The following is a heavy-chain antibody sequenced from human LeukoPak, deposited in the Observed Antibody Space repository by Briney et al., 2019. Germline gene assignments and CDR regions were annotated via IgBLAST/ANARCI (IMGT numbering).Heavy chain of an antibody. V-gene: IGHV1-69*05. J-gene: IGHJ1*01. Sequence: ASAKVSCKASGGPYRYSITWVRQGPGQGLEWMGGIIPPSGTANYAQKFQGRVTITKDESTSTTYMELSSLRSEDTAVYYCTTYGANVAEYFEHWGQGTLLAVSS. CDR2: IIPPSGTA. CDR3: TTYGANVAEYFEH. D-gene: IGHD4/OR15-4a*01. CDR1: GGPYRYS.